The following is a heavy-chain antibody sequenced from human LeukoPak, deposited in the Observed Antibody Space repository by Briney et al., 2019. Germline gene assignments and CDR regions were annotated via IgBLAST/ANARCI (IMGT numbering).Heavy chain of an antibody. Sequence: GGSLRLSCATSGFTFSTYGMHWVRQAPGKGLQWVAFIRFDGSNVGSNVYYADSVKGRFTISRDNAKNSLYLQMNSLRAEDTAVYYCARDRITGTRPRAFDIWGQGTMVTVSS. CDR3: ARDRITGTRPRAFDI. CDR1: GFTFSTYG. J-gene: IGHJ3*02. D-gene: IGHD1-7*01. CDR2: IRFDGSNVGSNV. V-gene: IGHV3-30*02.